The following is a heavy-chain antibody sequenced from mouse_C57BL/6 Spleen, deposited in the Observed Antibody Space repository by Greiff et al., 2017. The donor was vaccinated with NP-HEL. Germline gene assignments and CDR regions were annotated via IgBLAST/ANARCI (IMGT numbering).Heavy chain of an antibody. CDR3: ARNDYGSSQYYFDY. D-gene: IGHD1-1*01. CDR1: GYTFTSYW. V-gene: IGHV1-55*01. J-gene: IGHJ2*01. Sequence: QVQLQQSGAELVKPGASVKMSCKASGYTFTSYWITWVKQRPGQGLEWIGDIYPGSGSTNYNEKFKSKATLTVDTSSSTAYMQLSSLTSEDSEVYYCARNDYGSSQYYFDYWGQGTTLTVSS. CDR2: IYPGSGST.